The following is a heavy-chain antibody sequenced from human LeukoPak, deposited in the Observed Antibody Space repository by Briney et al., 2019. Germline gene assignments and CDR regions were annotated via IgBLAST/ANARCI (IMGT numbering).Heavy chain of an antibody. CDR3: ARHVSMYSSSWYKGYDAFDI. Sequence: SGTLSLTCGVSGGFIINGKWWSWVRQPPGKGLEWIGEINHSGSTNYNPSLKSRVTISVDTSKNQFSLKLSSVIAADTAVYYCARHVSMYSSSWYKGYDAFDIWGQGTMVTVSS. CDR2: INHSGST. CDR1: GGFIINGKW. V-gene: IGHV4-4*02. J-gene: IGHJ3*02. D-gene: IGHD6-13*01.